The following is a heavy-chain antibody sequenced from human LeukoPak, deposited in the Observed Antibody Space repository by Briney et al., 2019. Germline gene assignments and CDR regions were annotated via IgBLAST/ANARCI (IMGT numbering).Heavy chain of an antibody. CDR1: GFTFSYYA. J-gene: IGHJ4*02. V-gene: IGHV3-23*01. Sequence: PGGSLRLSCAASGFTFSYYAMRWVRQAPGKGLEWVSAISDSGDSTYYADSVKGRFTISRDSSKNTLYLQMNNLRAEDTAVYYCARRIEGGVTGSDYWGQGTLVTVS. D-gene: IGHD1-26*01. CDR2: ISDSGDST. CDR3: ARRIEGGVTGSDY.